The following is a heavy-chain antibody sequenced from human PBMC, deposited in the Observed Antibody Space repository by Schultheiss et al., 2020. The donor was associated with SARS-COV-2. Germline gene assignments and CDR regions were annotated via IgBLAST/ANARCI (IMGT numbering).Heavy chain of an antibody. CDR2: IYYSGST. J-gene: IGHJ2*01. CDR1: GGSISSGGYY. Sequence: SETLSLTCAVSGGSISSGGYYWSWIRQHPGKGLEWIGYIYYSGSTYYNPSLKSRVTMSVDTSKNQFSLKLSSVTAADTAVYYCARLQDWYFDLWGRGTLVTVSS. CDR3: ARLQDWYFDL. V-gene: IGHV4-31*11.